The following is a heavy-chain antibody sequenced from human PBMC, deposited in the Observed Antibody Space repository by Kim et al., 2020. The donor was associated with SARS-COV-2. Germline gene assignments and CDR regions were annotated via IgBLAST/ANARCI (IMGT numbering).Heavy chain of an antibody. D-gene: IGHD6-19*01. V-gene: IGHV3-43*01. CDR3: TRSGWLYDYGMDV. CDR1: GFNFDDFS. J-gene: IGHJ6*02. Sequence: GGSLRLSCAASGFNFDDFSMHWVHQAPGKGLEWVSLISWDGGSTYYADSVRGRFTISRDNSKNSLYLHMNSLRSEDTGLYYCTRSGWLYDYGMDVWGQGTTVTVSS. CDR2: ISWDGGST.